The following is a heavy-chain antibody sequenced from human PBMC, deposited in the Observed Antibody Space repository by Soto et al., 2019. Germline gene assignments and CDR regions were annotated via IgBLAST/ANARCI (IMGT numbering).Heavy chain of an antibody. CDR2: INHSGST. D-gene: IGHD2-2*01. Sequence: SQTLSLTCAVYGGSFSGYDWSWIRQPPEKGLEWIGEINHSGSTNYNPSLKSRVTISVDTSKNQFSLKLSSVTAADTAVYYGASVNCSNSSCSDYWGKGTLVTVSS. CDR3: ASVNCSNSSCSDY. CDR1: GGSFSGYD. V-gene: IGHV4-34*01. J-gene: IGHJ4*02.